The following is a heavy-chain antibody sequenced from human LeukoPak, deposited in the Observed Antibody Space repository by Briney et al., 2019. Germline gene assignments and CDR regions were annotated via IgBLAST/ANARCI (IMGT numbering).Heavy chain of an antibody. CDR3: AKHYVSGAFSFDS. J-gene: IGHJ4*02. V-gene: IGHV3-23*01. Sequence: GGSLRLSCAASGFLFSGYAMGWVRQAPGKGLEWVSAISGSGGSTYYADPVKGRFTISRDNSKNTLYLQMSSLRAEDTAVYYCAKHYVSGAFSFDSWGQGTLVTVSS. CDR1: GFLFSGYA. CDR2: ISGSGGST. D-gene: IGHD3-10*01.